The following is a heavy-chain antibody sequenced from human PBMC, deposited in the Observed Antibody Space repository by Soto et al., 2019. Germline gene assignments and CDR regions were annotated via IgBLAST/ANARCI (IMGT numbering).Heavy chain of an antibody. CDR1: GLTFGGRA. V-gene: IGHV3-23*01. CDR2: ITDTGGDA. CDR3: ARGSTDSYPGSRIFDF. D-gene: IGHD3-10*01. J-gene: IGHJ4*02. Sequence: GGSLRLSCVASGLTFGGRAMTWVRQAPGEGLQWVSTITDTGGDAKYADSVRGRFVISRDNSKKTLYLQMTSLTAEDSAMYYCARGSTDSYPGSRIFDFWGRGTLVTVSS.